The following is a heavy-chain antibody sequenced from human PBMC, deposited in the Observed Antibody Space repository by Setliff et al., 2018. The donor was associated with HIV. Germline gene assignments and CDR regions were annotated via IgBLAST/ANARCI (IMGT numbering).Heavy chain of an antibody. CDR1: GEFVSSGGNY. D-gene: IGHD3-10*01. Sequence: SETLSLTCTVFGEFVSSGGNYWGWVRQLPGKALEWIGYIYYSGETYYSPSLKSRVTISLDTSQSQFSLSLSSVTAADTAMYYCGRVGFGELFGAFDIWGQGIMVTVSS. CDR3: GRVGFGELFGAFDI. CDR2: IYYSGET. J-gene: IGHJ3*02. V-gene: IGHV4-31*03.